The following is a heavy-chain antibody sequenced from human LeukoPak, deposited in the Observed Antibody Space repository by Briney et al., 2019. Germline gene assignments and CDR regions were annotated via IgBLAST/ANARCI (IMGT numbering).Heavy chain of an antibody. V-gene: IGHV5-51*01. CDR2: IYPGDSDT. D-gene: IGHD3-22*01. Sequence: GESLKISCKCSGYRFTSYWIGWVRQMPGKGLEWMGIIYPGDSDTRYSPSFQGQVTISADKSISTASLQWNSLKASDTAMYYCARGSLYDSSGYYLTRPANWFDPWGQGTLVTVSS. CDR3: ARGSLYDSSGYYLTRPANWFDP. J-gene: IGHJ5*02. CDR1: GYRFTSYW.